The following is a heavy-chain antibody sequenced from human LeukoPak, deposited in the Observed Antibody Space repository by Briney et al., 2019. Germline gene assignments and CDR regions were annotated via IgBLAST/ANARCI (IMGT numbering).Heavy chain of an antibody. Sequence: GGSLRLSCAASGFTFSSYSMNWVRQAPGKGLEWVSSIGSSSSYIYYADSVKGRFTISRDNAKNSLYLQMNSLRAEDTAVYYCAREFNWNDDESGDYWGQGTLVTVSS. CDR2: IGSSSSYI. J-gene: IGHJ4*02. CDR3: AREFNWNDDESGDY. CDR1: GFTFSSYS. V-gene: IGHV3-21*01. D-gene: IGHD1-1*01.